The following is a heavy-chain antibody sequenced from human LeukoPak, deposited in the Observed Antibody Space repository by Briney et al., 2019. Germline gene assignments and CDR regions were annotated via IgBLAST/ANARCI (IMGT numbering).Heavy chain of an antibody. CDR2: INHSGST. J-gene: IGHJ6*02. CDR1: GGSFSGYY. V-gene: IGHV4-34*01. Sequence: SETLPLTCAVYGGSFSGYYWSWLRQPPGKGLEWIGEINHSGSTNYNPSLKSRVTISVDTSKNQFSLKLSSVTAADRAVYYCARGRENLYIVATRDEYYYGMDVWGQGTTVTVSS. D-gene: IGHD5-12*01. CDR3: ARGRENLYIVATRDEYYYGMDV.